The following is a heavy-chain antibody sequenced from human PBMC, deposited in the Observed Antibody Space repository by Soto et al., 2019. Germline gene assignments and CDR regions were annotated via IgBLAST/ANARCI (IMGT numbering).Heavy chain of an antibody. D-gene: IGHD3-10*01. CDR2: ISGSGGST. V-gene: IGHV3-23*01. Sequence: GGSLRLSCAASGFTFSSYAMSWVRQAPGKGLEWVSAISGSGGSTYYADSVKGRFTISRDDSKNTLYLQMNSLRAEDTAVYYCARGWPVSSATNYYGSGSYYNFDYWGQGTLVTVSS. CDR3: ARGWPVSSATNYYGSGSYYNFDY. J-gene: IGHJ4*02. CDR1: GFTFSSYA.